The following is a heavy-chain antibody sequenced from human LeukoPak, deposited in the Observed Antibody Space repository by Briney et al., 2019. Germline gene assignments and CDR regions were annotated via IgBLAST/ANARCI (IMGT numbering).Heavy chain of an antibody. V-gene: IGHV4-59*01. CDR2: IYYSGST. J-gene: IGHJ4*02. CDR3: ARLGYCSGGSCYWGFDY. D-gene: IGHD2-15*01. Sequence: SETLSLTCTVSGDSISSYYWSWIRQPPGKGLEWIGYIYYSGSTNYNPSLKSRVTISVDTSKNQFSLKLSSVTAADTAVYYCARLGYCSGGSCYWGFDYWGQGTLVTVSS. CDR1: GDSISSYY.